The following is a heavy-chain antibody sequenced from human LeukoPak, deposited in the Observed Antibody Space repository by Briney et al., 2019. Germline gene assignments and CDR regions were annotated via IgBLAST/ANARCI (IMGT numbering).Heavy chain of an antibody. Sequence: ASVKVSCKASGHTFTSYGISWVRQAPGQGLEWMGWISAYNGNTNYAQKLQGRVTMTTDTSTSTAYMELRSLRSDDTAVYYCARGLQWELLDYFDYWGQGTLVTVSS. J-gene: IGHJ4*02. CDR3: ARGLQWELLDYFDY. D-gene: IGHD1-26*01. CDR2: ISAYNGNT. V-gene: IGHV1-18*01. CDR1: GHTFTSYG.